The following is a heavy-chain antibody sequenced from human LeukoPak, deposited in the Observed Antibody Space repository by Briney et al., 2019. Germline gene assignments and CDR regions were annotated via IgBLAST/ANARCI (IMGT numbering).Heavy chain of an antibody. V-gene: IGHV4-38-2*01. CDR1: GYSISSGSY. CDR3: ARGDLGTSIFGVVFANWFDP. CDR2: IYHTGRSY. J-gene: IGHJ5*02. D-gene: IGHD3-3*01. Sequence: SETLSLTCAVSGYSISSGSYWGWIRQPPGKGLEWIGIIYHTGRSYYYNPSLKSRVTISINTSKNQFSLKLSSVTAADTAVYYCARGDLGTSIFGVVFANWFDPWGQGTLVTVSS.